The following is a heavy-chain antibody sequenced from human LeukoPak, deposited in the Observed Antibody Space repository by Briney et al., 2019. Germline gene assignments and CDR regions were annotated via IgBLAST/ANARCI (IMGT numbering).Heavy chain of an antibody. J-gene: IGHJ4*02. V-gene: IGHV4-30-4*01. CDR1: GGSISSRDYS. D-gene: IGHD7-27*01. Sequence: SETLSLTCAVSGGSISSRDYSWSWIRQPPGKGLEWIGYIYYSGTTYYNPSLKSRVTISVDTSKNQFSLKLSSVTAADTAVYYCARGANWGLNYFDYWGQGTLVTVSS. CDR3: ARGANWGLNYFDY. CDR2: IYYSGTT.